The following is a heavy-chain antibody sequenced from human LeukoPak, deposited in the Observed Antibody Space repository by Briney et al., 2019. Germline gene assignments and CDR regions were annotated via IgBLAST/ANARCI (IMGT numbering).Heavy chain of an antibody. V-gene: IGHV4-39*01. CDR2: VFYSGST. CDR3: ARLWSTDCSGGSCPHQPNY. Sequence: LETLSLTCTVSGGSVSSSSYHWGWIRQPPGKGLERFGSVFYSGSTYYNPSLKSRVTMSVDTCKSQFSLKLSSVIAADTAVYYCARLWSTDCSGGSCPHQPNYWGQGTLVTVSS. J-gene: IGHJ4*02. D-gene: IGHD2-15*01. CDR1: GGSVSSSSYH.